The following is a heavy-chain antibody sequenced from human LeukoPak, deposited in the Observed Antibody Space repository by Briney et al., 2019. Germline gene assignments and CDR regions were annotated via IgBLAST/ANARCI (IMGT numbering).Heavy chain of an antibody. J-gene: IGHJ5*02. D-gene: IGHD3-22*01. CDR3: ARQLARLYYYDSSGSPFDP. Sequence: GESLKISCKGSGYSFTSYWISWVRQMPGKGLEWMGRIDPSDSYTNYSPSFQGHVTISADKSIGTAYLQWSSLKASDTAMYYCARQLARLYYYDSSGSPFDPWGRGTLVTVSS. V-gene: IGHV5-10-1*01. CDR2: IDPSDSYT. CDR1: GYSFTSYW.